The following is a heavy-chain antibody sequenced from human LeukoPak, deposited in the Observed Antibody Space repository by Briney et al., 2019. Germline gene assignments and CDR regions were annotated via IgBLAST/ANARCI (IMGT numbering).Heavy chain of an antibody. D-gene: IGHD4-17*01. J-gene: IGHJ4*02. V-gene: IGHV5-51*01. Sequence: GXXLQISCKGSGYSFTSYWIGWVRQLPGKGLEWMGIIYPGDSDTRYSASFQGQVTISADKSISTAYLQWSSLKASDTAMYYCARLDGDYVGYWGQGTLVTVSS. CDR3: ARLDGDYVGY. CDR1: GYSFTSYW. CDR2: IYPGDSDT.